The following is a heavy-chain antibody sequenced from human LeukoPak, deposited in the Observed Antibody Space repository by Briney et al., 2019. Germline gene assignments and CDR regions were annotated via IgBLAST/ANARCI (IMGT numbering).Heavy chain of an antibody. D-gene: IGHD1-26*01. V-gene: IGHV4-39*07. J-gene: IGHJ4*02. CDR2: INYSGNT. Sequence: SETRSLTCTVSGGSISCTIYYWAWIRHPPGKGLEWIASINYSGNTYYNPSLKSRVTISVDTSKNQFSLKLTSMTAADTAVYYCARVVVGATTPSDSWGQGALVTISS. CDR3: ARVVVGATTPSDS. CDR1: GGSISCTIYY.